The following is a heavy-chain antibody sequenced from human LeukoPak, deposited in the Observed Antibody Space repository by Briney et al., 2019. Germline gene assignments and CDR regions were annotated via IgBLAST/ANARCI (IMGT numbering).Heavy chain of an antibody. Sequence: SETLSLTCTVSGGSISSGDYHWNWIRQPPGKGLEWIGFIHDSGSTLYNPSLKSRIIISRDVSRNQFSLQLTSVTAADTAVYYCARGFGSGNYYYGWFDPWGQGALVTVSS. CDR2: IHDSGST. CDR1: GGSISSGDYH. J-gene: IGHJ5*02. D-gene: IGHD3-10*01. CDR3: ARGFGSGNYYYGWFDP. V-gene: IGHV4-30-4*01.